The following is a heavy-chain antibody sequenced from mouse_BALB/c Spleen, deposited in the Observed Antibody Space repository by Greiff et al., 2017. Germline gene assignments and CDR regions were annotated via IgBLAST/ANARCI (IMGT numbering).Heavy chain of an antibody. J-gene: IGHJ2*01. Sequence: VQLQQSGAELAKPGASVKMSCKASGYTFTSYWMHWVKQRPGQGLEWIGYINPSTGYTEYNQKFKDKATLTADKSSSTAYMQLSSLTSEDSAVYYCARDGYYEEYFDYWGQGTTLTVSS. CDR2: INPSTGYT. V-gene: IGHV1-7*01. D-gene: IGHD2-3*01. CDR1: GYTFTSYW. CDR3: ARDGYYEEYFDY.